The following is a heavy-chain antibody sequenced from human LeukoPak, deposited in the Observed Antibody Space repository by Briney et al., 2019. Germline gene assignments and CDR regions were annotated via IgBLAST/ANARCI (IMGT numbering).Heavy chain of an antibody. CDR2: IKSKTDGGTT. J-gene: IGHJ6*03. V-gene: IGHV3-15*01. D-gene: IGHD2-15*01. CDR1: GFTFSNAW. CDR3: TTLKDIVVVVAATPDYYYYMDV. Sequence: PGGSLRLSCAASGFTFSNAWMSWVRQAPGKGLEWVGRIKSKTDGGTTDYAAPVKGRFTISRDDSKNTLYLQMNSLKTEDTAVCYCTTLKDIVVVVAATPDYYYYMDVWGKGTTVTVSS.